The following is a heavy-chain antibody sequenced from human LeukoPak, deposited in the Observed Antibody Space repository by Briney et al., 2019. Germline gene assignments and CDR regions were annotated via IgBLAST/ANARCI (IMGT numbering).Heavy chain of an antibody. Sequence: SETLSLTCAVYGGSFSGYYWSWIRQPPGKGLEWIGEINHSGSTNYNPSLKSRVTISVDTSKNQFSLKLSSVTAADTAVYYCATPGGYNYDAALDIWGQGTMVTVSS. CDR1: GGSFSGYY. J-gene: IGHJ3*02. D-gene: IGHD5-24*01. CDR3: ATPGGYNYDAALDI. V-gene: IGHV4-34*01. CDR2: INHSGST.